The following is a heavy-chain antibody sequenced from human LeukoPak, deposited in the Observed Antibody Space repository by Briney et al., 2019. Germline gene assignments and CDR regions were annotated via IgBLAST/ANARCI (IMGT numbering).Heavy chain of an antibody. D-gene: IGHD6-13*01. Sequence: ASVKVSCKASGYTFTGYYMHWVRQAPGQGLEWTGSINPNSDGTNYAQKFQGRVTITRNTSISTAYMELSSLRSEDTAVYYCARDSIAAAGTYAFDIWGQGTMVTVSS. CDR3: ARDSIAAAGTYAFDI. V-gene: IGHV1-2*02. CDR2: INPNSDGT. CDR1: GYTFTGYY. J-gene: IGHJ3*02.